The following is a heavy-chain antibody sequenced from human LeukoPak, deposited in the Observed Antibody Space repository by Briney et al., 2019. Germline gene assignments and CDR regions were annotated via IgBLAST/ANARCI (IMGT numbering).Heavy chain of an antibody. CDR2: ISGSGGST. D-gene: IGHD3-10*01. J-gene: IGHJ3*02. V-gene: IGHV3-23*01. Sequence: GGSLRLSCAASGFTFSSYAMSWVRQAPGKGLEWVSGISGSGGSTYYADSVKGRFTISRDNSKNTLYLQMNSLRADDTAVYYCAKVGYGSGSSFWAFDIWGQGTMVTVSS. CDR3: AKVGYGSGSSFWAFDI. CDR1: GFTFSSYA.